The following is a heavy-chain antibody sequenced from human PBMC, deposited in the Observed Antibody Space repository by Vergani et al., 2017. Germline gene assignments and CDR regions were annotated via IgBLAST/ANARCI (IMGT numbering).Heavy chain of an antibody. Sequence: QVQLQESGPGLVKPSETLSLTCTVSGGSISSYYWSWIRQPPGKGLEWIGYIYYSGSTNYNPSLMSRVTITVDTSKNQFSLKLSSVTAADTAVYYCARYSVGIDYWGQGTLVTVSS. CDR3: ARYSVGIDY. CDR2: IYYSGST. CDR1: GGSISSYY. J-gene: IGHJ4*02. V-gene: IGHV4-59*01. D-gene: IGHD2-2*01.